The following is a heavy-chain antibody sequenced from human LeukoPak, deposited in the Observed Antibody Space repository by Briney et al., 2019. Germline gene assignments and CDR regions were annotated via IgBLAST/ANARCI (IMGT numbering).Heavy chain of an antibody. V-gene: IGHV4-34*01. CDR1: GGSFSGYY. D-gene: IGHD2-8*01. CDR2: INHSGST. CDR3: AIPNCTNGVCYKRLDY. Sequence: SETLSLTCAVYGGSFSGYYWSWIRQPPGKGLEWIGEINHSGSTNYNPSLKSRVTISVDTSKNQFSLKLSSVTAEDTAVYYCAIPNCTNGVCYKRLDYWGQGTLVTVSS. J-gene: IGHJ4*02.